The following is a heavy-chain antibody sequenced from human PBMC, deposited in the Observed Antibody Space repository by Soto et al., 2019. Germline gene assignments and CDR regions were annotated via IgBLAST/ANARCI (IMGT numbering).Heavy chain of an antibody. Sequence: GGSLRLSCAASGFIFSSYAMNWVRQTPGKGLEWVSGISGSGVSTYYADSVKGRFSISRDNSKNTLYLQMNSLRAEDTAIYYCVKVRGGFYTYYFDYWGQGTLVTVSS. D-gene: IGHD3-10*01. CDR1: GFIFSSYA. J-gene: IGHJ4*02. CDR2: ISGSGVST. CDR3: VKVRGGFYTYYFDY. V-gene: IGHV3-23*01.